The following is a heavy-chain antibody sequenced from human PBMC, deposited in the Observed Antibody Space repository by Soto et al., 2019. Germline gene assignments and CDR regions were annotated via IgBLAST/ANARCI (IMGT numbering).Heavy chain of an antibody. Sequence: GGSLRLSCAASGFTFSSYGMHWVRQAPGKGLEWVAVISYDGSNKYYADSVKGRFTISRDNSKNTLYLQMNSLRAEDTAVYYCAKDSQRVAREWLVVYYCWGMDVWGRGTTVTVSS. CDR1: GFTFSSYG. V-gene: IGHV3-30*18. CDR2: ISYDGSNK. D-gene: IGHD6-19*01. CDR3: AKDSQRVAREWLVVYYCWGMDV. J-gene: IGHJ6*02.